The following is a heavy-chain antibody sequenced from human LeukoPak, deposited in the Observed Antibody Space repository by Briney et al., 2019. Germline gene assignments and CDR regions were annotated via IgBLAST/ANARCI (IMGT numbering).Heavy chain of an antibody. V-gene: IGHV4-59*01. D-gene: IGHD6-13*01. CDR1: GSSISSYH. CDR2: IYYSGTI. CDR3: ARMTAVAGTVFAFDI. Sequence: SETLSLTCSVSGSSISSYHWSWIRQPPGKGLEWIGYIYYSGTINYNPSLKSRVIISVDTSKNQFSLKLSSVTAADTAIYYCARMTAVAGTVFAFDIWGQGTMVTVSS. J-gene: IGHJ3*02.